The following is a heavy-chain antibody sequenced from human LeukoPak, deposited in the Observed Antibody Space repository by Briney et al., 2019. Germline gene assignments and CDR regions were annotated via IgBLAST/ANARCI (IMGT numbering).Heavy chain of an antibody. CDR2: INPAGGSA. V-gene: IGHV1-69*04. D-gene: IGHD3-10*01. CDR3: ARGRMARGEFHP. J-gene: IGHJ5*02. Sequence: GSSVKVSCEASGGTFSSYAISWVRQAPGQGLEWMGIINPAGGSANYAQKFQGRVTMTRDMSTSTVYMELSSLRSEDTAVYYCARGRMARGEFHPWGQGTLVIVSS. CDR1: GGTFSSYA.